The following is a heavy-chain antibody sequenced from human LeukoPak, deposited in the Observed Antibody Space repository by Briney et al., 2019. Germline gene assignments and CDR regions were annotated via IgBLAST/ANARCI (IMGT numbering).Heavy chain of an antibody. V-gene: IGHV4-59*03. CDR1: GGSFSGYY. CDR3: ATGVHGITAAGDYYFDY. D-gene: IGHD6-13*01. J-gene: IGHJ4*02. Sequence: SETLSLTCAVYGGSFSGYYWSWIRQPPGKGLEWIGYIYDIGTTNYNPSLKTRVTMSVDTSNNQFSLKLSSVTAADTAVYYCATGVHGITAAGDYYFDYWGQGTLVTVSS. CDR2: IYDIGTT.